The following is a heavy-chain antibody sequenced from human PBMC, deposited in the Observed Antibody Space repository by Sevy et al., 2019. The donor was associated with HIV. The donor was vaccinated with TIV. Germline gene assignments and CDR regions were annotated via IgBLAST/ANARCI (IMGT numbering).Heavy chain of an antibody. CDR2: LKSKADGGTV. CDR3: TRWKGLQSIFDY. Sequence: GGSLRLSCTTSGFAFGDYAMNWVRQAPGKGLEWVAFLKSKADGGTVDHAPSVKGRFTISRDDSKSIAYLQMNDLTTEDTAVYYCTRWKGLQSIFDYWGQGALVTVS. CDR1: GFAFGDYA. D-gene: IGHD1-1*01. V-gene: IGHV3-49*04. J-gene: IGHJ4*02.